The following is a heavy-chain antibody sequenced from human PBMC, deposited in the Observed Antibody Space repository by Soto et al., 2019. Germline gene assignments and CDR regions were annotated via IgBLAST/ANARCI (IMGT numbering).Heavy chain of an antibody. CDR3: VTSLNYDFWRDGGRHYYFDY. V-gene: IGHV4-4*02. D-gene: IGHD3-3*01. CDR1: GGSIRSSYW. J-gene: IGHJ4*02. CDR2: IYHSGST. Sequence: QVQLQESGPGLVTPSGTLSLTCAVSGGSIRSSYWWNWVRQPPGKGLEWIGKIYHSGSTNYNPSLKNRVTISVDKSNNQFSLRLSSVTAADTAVYFCVTSLNYDFWRDGGRHYYFDYWGQGTLVTVSS.